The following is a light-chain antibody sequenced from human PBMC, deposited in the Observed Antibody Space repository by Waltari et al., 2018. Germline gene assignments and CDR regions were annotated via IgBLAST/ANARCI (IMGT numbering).Light chain of an antibody. CDR1: QRVDNF. CDR3: HQGTTWPRT. J-gene: IGKJ2*01. Sequence: EIVLTQSPVTLSLSPGQRATLSCRARQRVDNFLGWYHQKAGQAPRLLIYDATKRAPGIPARFSGGGSGTDFTLTISSLEPEDVGLYYCHQGTTWPRTFGQGTKLEI. CDR2: DAT. V-gene: IGKV3-11*01.